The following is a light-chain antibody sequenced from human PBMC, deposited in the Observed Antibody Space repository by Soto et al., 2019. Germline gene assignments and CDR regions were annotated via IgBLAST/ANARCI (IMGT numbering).Light chain of an antibody. J-gene: IGKJ4*01. CDR1: QSVSSY. CDR3: QQRGT. Sequence: EFVLTQSPATLSLSPGERATLSCRASQSVSSYLAWYQQKPGQAPRLPIYDVSNRATGIPARFSGSGSGTDFTLTISSLEPEDFAVYYCQQRGTLGGGTKVDIK. V-gene: IGKV3-11*01. CDR2: DVS.